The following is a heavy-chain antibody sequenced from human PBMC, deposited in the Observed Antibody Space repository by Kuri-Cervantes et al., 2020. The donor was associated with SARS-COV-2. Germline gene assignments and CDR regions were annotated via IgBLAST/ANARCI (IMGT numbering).Heavy chain of an antibody. D-gene: IGHD2-2*01. Sequence: GGSLRLSCTASGFTFGDYAMSWVRQAPGKGLEWVGFIRSKAYGGTTENAASVKGRFTISRDDSKSITYLQMNSLRAEDTAVYYCARHRNSIVIVPAAMSHWAQGTSATFPS. CDR2: IRSKAYGGTT. CDR3: ARHRNSIVIVPAAMSH. CDR1: GFTFGDYA. J-gene: IGHJ4*02. V-gene: IGHV3-49*04.